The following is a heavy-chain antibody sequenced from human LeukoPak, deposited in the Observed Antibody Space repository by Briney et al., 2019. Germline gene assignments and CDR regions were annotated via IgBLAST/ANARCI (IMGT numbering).Heavy chain of an antibody. J-gene: IGHJ4*02. CDR3: TRAYSYGPFDY. D-gene: IGHD5-18*01. CDR2: IYHTGST. CDR1: RNSISSGFY. V-gene: IGHV4-38-2*02. Sequence: KPSETLSLTCTVSRNSISSGFYWGWIRPPPGKGLEWIGSIYHTGSTYYNPSLKSRLTMSVDTSKSQFSLRLTSVTAADTAVYYCTRAYSYGPFDYWGQGILVTVSS.